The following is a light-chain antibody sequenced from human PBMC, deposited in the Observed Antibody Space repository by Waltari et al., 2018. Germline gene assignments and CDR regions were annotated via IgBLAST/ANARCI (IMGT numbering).Light chain of an antibody. CDR3: QQYHTYPWT. V-gene: IGKV1-5*03. J-gene: IGKJ1*01. CDR1: QSISPW. Sequence: DIQMTQSPSTLSASVGDRVTITCRASQSISPWLAWYQQKPGKAPKLLIYQASSLESGVPSTCSGSASGTDCTLTISSLQPDDFATYYCQQYHTYPWTFGQGTKVETK. CDR2: QAS.